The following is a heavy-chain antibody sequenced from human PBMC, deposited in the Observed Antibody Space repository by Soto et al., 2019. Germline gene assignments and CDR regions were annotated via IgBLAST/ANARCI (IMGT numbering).Heavy chain of an antibody. CDR3: AREAGKTGYYGMDV. D-gene: IGHD1-1*01. CDR1: GGSINSRDW. Sequence: QVQVQESGPGLVRPSGTLSLTCAVSGGSINSRDWWSWVRQPPGKGLEWIGDIYDDGTTNYDPSLKSRVTISVDKSKNQLSLNMSSVPAADTAVYFCAREAGKTGYYGMDVWGQGTTVTVSS. CDR2: IYDDGTT. V-gene: IGHV4-4*02. J-gene: IGHJ6*02.